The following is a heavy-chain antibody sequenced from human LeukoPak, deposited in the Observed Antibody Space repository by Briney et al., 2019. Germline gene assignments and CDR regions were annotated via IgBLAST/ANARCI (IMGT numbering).Heavy chain of an antibody. CDR1: GGTFSSYA. D-gene: IGHD1-7*01. J-gene: IGHJ4*02. CDR3: ARGTNWNYETDY. CDR2: IIPIFGTA. Sequence: SVKVSCKASGGTFSSYAISWVRQAPGHGLEWMGGIIPIFGTANYAQKFQGRVTITADESTSTAYMELSSLRSEDTAVYYCARGTNWNYETDYWGQGTLVTVSS. V-gene: IGHV1-69*13.